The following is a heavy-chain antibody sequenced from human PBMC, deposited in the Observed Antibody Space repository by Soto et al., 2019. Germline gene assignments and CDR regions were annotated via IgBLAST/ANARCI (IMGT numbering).Heavy chain of an antibody. CDR3: GKGFYGSGGPED. CDR1: DVSFRRPVSY. J-gene: IGHJ4*02. CDR2: VFNTETT. D-gene: IGHD3-10*01. V-gene: IGHV4-31*07. Sequence: SETLSLTCLITDVSFRRPVSYLAWLQQVPGRGLEWIGHVFNTETTRYSLPLRTRLTMCIDASANLFSMNLSAVTAADTAIYYWGKGFYGSGGPEDWGPGTRVNV.